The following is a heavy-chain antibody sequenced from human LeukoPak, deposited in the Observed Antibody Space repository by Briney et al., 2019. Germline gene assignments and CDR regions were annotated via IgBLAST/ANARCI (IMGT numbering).Heavy chain of an antibody. V-gene: IGHV3-7*01. CDR2: IKHDGSEK. CDR1: GFTFSSSW. CDR3: ARDSVGATPGVDY. Sequence: PGGSLRFSCAASGFTFSSSWMTWVRQAPGKGLEWVANIKHDGSEKYYVDSVKGRFTISRDNAKNSLFLQMNSLRAEDTAVYYCARDSVGATPGVDYWGQGTLVTVSS. J-gene: IGHJ4*02. D-gene: IGHD1-26*01.